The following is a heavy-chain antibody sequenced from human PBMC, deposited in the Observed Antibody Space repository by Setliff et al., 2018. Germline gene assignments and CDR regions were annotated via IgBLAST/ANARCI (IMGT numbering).Heavy chain of an antibody. CDR2: INQDGSGK. V-gene: IGHV3-7*04. CDR3: GRAGKPYAIDV. Sequence: LRLSCAASGFTFSSFWMAWVRQSPGRGLEWVANINQDGSGKFYVDSVKGRFTISRDNAKNSLSLQMNGLRAEDTSVCYCGRAGKPYAIDVWGQGTMVTVSS. CDR1: GFTFSSFW. J-gene: IGHJ3*01.